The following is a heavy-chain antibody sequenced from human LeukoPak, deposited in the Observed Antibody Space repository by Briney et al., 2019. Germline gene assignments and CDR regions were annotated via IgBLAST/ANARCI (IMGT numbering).Heavy chain of an antibody. CDR1: GHIFTVDS. CDR3: VVVVITDYGMDV. V-gene: IGHV1-2*02. Sequence: ASVKVSCTASGHIFTVDSIHWVRQAPGQGLEWMGWIHLNGGGTYRAQKFQGRVTMTRDTSISTAYMELSRLRSEDTAVYYSVVVVITDYGMDVWGQGTTVTVSS. J-gene: IGHJ6*02. D-gene: IGHD3-22*01. CDR2: IHLNGGGT.